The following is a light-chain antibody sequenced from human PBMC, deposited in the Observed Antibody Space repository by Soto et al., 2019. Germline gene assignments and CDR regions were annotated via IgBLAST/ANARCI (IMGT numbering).Light chain of an antibody. Sequence: EIVMTQSPATLSVSPGERATLSCRASQSVSSNFAWYQQKPGQAPSLLIYGASTRATGIPARFSGSGSGTEFTLTISSLQSEYFPVYYCQQYNNWPYTFGQGTKREIK. J-gene: IGKJ2*01. CDR3: QQYNNWPYT. CDR2: GAS. CDR1: QSVSSN. V-gene: IGKV3-15*01.